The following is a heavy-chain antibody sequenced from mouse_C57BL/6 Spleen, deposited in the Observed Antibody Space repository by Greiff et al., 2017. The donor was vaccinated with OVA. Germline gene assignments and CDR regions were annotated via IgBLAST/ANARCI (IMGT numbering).Heavy chain of an antibody. Sequence: VQGVESGPELVKPGASVKISCKASGYAFSSSWMNWVKQRPGKGLEWIGRIYPGDGDTNYNGKFKGKATLTADKSSSTAYMQLSSLTSEDSAVYFCARSIYYDYDDGYAMDYWGQGTSVTVSS. D-gene: IGHD2-4*01. CDR2: IYPGDGDT. V-gene: IGHV1-82*01. CDR3: ARSIYYDYDDGYAMDY. J-gene: IGHJ4*01. CDR1: GYAFSSSW.